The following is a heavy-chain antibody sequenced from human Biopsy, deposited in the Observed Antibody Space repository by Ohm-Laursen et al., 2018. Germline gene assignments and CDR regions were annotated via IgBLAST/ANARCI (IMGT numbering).Heavy chain of an antibody. J-gene: IGHJ6*02. V-gene: IGHV4-34*01. CDR3: ARLGDFHGSGIYGLDV. CDR2: VNDSGTT. D-gene: IGHD3-10*01. Sequence: PSETLSFTCAVSGKSFSGYFWTWIRQPPGKGLEWIGEVNDSGTTNYNPSLKSRLTVSVDTTKKQFFLKLTSVTAADTALYYCARLGDFHGSGIYGLDVWGRGTLVTVSS. CDR1: GKSFSGYF.